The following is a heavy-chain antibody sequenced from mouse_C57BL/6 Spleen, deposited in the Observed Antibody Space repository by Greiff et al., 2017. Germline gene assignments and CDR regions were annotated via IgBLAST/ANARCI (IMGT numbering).Heavy chain of an antibody. CDR3: ARGGGSKGYYFDY. V-gene: IGHV1-50*01. CDR2: IDPSDSYT. CDR1: GYTFTSYW. D-gene: IGHD1-1*01. J-gene: IGHJ2*01. Sequence: VQLQQPGAELVKPGASVKLSCKASGYTFTSYWMQWVKQRPGQGLEWIGEIDPSDSYTNYNQKFKGKATLTVDTSSSTAYMQHSSLTSEDSAVYYCARGGGSKGYYFDYWGQGTTLTVSS.